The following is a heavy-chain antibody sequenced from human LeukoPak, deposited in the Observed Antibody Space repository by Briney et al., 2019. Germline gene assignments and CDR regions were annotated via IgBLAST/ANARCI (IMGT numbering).Heavy chain of an antibody. V-gene: IGHV3-53*01. Sequence: GGSLRLSCAASGFTVITNYMNWVRQAPGKGLEWVSVVYSGGSTFYADSVKGRFTISRDNSKNTLYLQMNSLSAEDTAVYYCARLANPSGYWDWGQGTLVTVSS. J-gene: IGHJ4*02. CDR1: GFTVITNY. CDR3: ARLANPSGYWD. D-gene: IGHD3-22*01. CDR2: VYSGGST.